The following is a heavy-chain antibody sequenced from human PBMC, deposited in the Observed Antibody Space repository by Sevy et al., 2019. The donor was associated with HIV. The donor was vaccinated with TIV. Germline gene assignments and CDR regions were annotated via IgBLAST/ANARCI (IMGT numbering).Heavy chain of an antibody. J-gene: IGHJ6*02. CDR2: INQDGSGN. V-gene: IGHV3-7*01. CDR1: GFTFNSYW. Sequence: GGSLRLSCSTSGFTFNSYWLTWVRQAPGKGLEWVANINQDGSGNNYVDSVKGRFTISRDNAQKSVFLQMRALRAADTGVYYCAREVSCYDTYYNHYGMDVWGQGTTVTVSS. D-gene: IGHD5-12*01. CDR3: AREVSCYDTYYNHYGMDV.